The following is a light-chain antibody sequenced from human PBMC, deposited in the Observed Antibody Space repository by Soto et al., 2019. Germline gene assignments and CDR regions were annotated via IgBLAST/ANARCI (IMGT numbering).Light chain of an antibody. CDR3: QSYDNSLSGWV. CDR2: GNS. V-gene: IGLV1-40*01. J-gene: IGLJ3*02. Sequence: QSVLTQPPSVSGAPGQRVTISCTGSSSNIGAGYDVNWYQQLPGTAPKLLIYGNSNRPSGVPDRFSGSKSGTSASLAITGLQAEDEADYYCQSYDNSLSGWVFGGGTKLTVL. CDR1: SSNIGAGYD.